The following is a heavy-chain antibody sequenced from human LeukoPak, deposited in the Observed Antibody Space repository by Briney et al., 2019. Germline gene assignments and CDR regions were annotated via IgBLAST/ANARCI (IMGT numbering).Heavy chain of an antibody. CDR3: ARFNPAAGSFCFDY. V-gene: IGHV4-39*01. CDR2: IYYSGST. CDR1: GGSISSSSYY. J-gene: IGHJ4*02. D-gene: IGHD6-13*01. Sequence: SETLSLTCTVSGGSISSSSYYWGWIRQPPGKGLEWIGNIYYSGSTYYNPSLKSRVTISVETSKKQFSLKLSSVTAADTAVFYCARFNPAAGSFCFDYWGQGTLVTVSS.